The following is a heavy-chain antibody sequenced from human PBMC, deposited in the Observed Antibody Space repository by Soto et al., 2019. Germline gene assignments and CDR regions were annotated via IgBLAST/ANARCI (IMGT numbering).Heavy chain of an antibody. CDR1: GYNFTSYG. J-gene: IGHJ4*01. V-gene: IGHV1-18*01. CDR3: AREPNYFDY. Sequence: QVQLMQSGAAVKKPGASVKVSCKAYGYNFTSYGISWVRQAPGHGLEWMGWISAYTGNTNYAQKLQGRVTMTTVTSTSTAYMELRSLRSDDTSVYFCAREPNYFDYWGHGTLVTVS. CDR2: ISAYTGNT.